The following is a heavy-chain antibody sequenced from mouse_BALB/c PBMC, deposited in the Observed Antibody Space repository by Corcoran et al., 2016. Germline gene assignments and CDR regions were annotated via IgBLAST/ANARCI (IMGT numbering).Heavy chain of an antibody. J-gene: IGHJ4*01. CDR3: AKGVPYAMDY. CDR2: INPYNGAT. CDR1: GYSFTGYY. V-gene: IGHV1-26*01. Sequence: EVQLQQSGPELVRPGASVKISCKASGYSFTGYYMHWVKQSHVKSLEWIGRINPYNGATSYNQNFKDKASLTVDKSSSTAYMELHSLTSEDSAVYYCAKGVPYAMDYWGQGTSVTVSS.